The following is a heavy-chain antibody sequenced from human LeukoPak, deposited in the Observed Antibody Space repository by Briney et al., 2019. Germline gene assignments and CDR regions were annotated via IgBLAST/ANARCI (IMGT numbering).Heavy chain of an antibody. Sequence: GGSLRLSCAASGLTFSAYSMNWVRQAPGKGLEWISYIGISSGNTKYADSVKGRFTISGDKAKNSLYLQMNSLRVEDTAVYYCARDYKYAFDNWGQGTLVTVSS. CDR1: GLTFSAYS. CDR3: ARDYKYAFDN. J-gene: IGHJ4*02. CDR2: IGISSGNT. V-gene: IGHV3-48*01. D-gene: IGHD5-24*01.